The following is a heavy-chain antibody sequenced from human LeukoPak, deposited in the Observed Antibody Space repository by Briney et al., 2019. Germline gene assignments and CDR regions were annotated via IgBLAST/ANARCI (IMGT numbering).Heavy chain of an antibody. J-gene: IGHJ3*02. CDR2: ISYDGSNK. V-gene: IGHV3-30*18. D-gene: IGHD6-13*01. CDR3: AKLAAAADVAFDI. CDR1: GFTFSSYG. Sequence: PGGSLRLSCAASGFTFSSYGMHWVRQAPGKGLEWVAVISYDGSNKYYADSVEGRFTISGDNSKNTLYLQMNSLRAEDTAVYYCAKLAAAADVAFDIWGQGTMVTVSS.